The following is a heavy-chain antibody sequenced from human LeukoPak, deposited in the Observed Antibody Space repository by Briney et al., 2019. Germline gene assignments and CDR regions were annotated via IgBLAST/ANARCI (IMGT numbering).Heavy chain of an antibody. CDR1: GFTFDDYG. D-gene: IGHD5-24*01. J-gene: IGHJ4*02. CDR3: AKDQGWLQYYFDF. Sequence: GGSLRLSCAASGFTFDDYGMSWVRQAPGKGLEWVSGINWNGGSTDYADSVKGRFTISRDNSRNTLYLQMNSLRAEDTAVYYCAKDQGWLQYYFDFWGQGTLVTVSS. V-gene: IGHV3-20*04. CDR2: INWNGGST.